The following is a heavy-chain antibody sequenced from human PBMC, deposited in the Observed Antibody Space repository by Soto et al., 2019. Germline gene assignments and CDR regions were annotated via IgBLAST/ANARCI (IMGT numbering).Heavy chain of an antibody. J-gene: IGHJ4*02. Sequence: ASVKVSCKASGNTFTSYDINWVRQATGHGLEWTGWINPNSGNIGYAQKFQGRVTMTRDTAIRTAYMEVSRLRSDDTAVYYCARGRASGSYYLLDYWGQGTLVTVS. CDR3: ARGRASGSYYLLDY. CDR1: GNTFTSYD. D-gene: IGHD3-10*01. CDR2: INPNSGNI. V-gene: IGHV1-8*01.